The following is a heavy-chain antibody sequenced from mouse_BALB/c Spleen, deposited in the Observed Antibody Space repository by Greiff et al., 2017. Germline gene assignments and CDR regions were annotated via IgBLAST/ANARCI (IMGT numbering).Heavy chain of an antibody. CDR2: IDPETGGT. CDR3: TRWDGPFDY. J-gene: IGHJ2*01. CDR1: GYTFTDYE. V-gene: IGHV1-15*01. Sequence: VQLQQSGAELVRPGASVTLSCKASGYTFTDYEMHWVKQTPVHGLEWIGAIDPETGGTAYNQKFKGKATLTADKSSSTAYMELRSLTSEDSAVYYCTRWDGPFDYWGQGTTLTVSS. D-gene: IGHD2-3*01.